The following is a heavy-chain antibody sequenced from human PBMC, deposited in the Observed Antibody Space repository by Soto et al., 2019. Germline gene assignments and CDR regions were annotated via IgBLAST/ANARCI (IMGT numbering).Heavy chain of an antibody. Sequence: QVQLVQSGTEVKKPGASLKISCKASGYTFTRYYMHWVRQAPGQGVEWMGIINPSGGSTSYAQKFQDRVTMTRDTSTSTFYMELSNLRSDDTAVYYCVRDPELRGTVFGVVILRKYNWLDTWGQGTLVTVSS. CDR3: VRDPELRGTVFGVVILRKYNWLDT. J-gene: IGHJ5*02. CDR2: INPSGGST. CDR1: GYTFTRYY. V-gene: IGHV1-46*03. D-gene: IGHD3-3*01.